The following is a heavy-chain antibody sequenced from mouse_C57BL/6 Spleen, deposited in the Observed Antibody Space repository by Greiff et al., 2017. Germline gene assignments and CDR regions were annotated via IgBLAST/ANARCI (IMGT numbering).Heavy chain of an antibody. Sequence: QVQLKQPGAELVKPGASVKLSCKASGYTFTSYWMHWVKQRPGRGLEWIGRIDPNSGGTKYNEKFKSKATLTVDKPSSTAYMQLSSLTSEDSAVYYCATNWDVDDWYFDVWGTGTTVTVSS. CDR1: GYTFTSYW. D-gene: IGHD4-1*02. CDR3: ATNWDVDDWYFDV. CDR2: IDPNSGGT. J-gene: IGHJ1*03. V-gene: IGHV1-72*01.